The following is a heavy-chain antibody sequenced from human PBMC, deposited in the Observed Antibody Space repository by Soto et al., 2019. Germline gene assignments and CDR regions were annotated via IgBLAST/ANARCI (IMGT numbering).Heavy chain of an antibody. V-gene: IGHV4-4*02. J-gene: IGHJ4*02. CDR2: IHHDGST. CDR1: GGSISSTTW. Sequence: QVQLQESGPGLVKPSGTLSLTCAVSGGSISSTTWWSWVRQPPGKGLEWIGEIHHDGSTNYNPSLKGRVLISVEKCKNQFSLKVHSVTAADTAVYYCASEWFGAPYKFDYWGQGALVTVSS. CDR3: ASEWFGAPYKFDY. D-gene: IGHD3-10*01.